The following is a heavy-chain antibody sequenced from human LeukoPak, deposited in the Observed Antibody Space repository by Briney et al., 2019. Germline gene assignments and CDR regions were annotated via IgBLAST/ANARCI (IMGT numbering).Heavy chain of an antibody. CDR1: GFTFNNYA. Sequence: GGSLRLSCAASGFTFNNYAMNWVRQAPGKGLEWVSSISRSGSTKYYADSVKGRFTISRDNGKNSLYLQMNSLRGEDTAVYYCAREGKWGLGWYFDLWGRGTLVTVSS. V-gene: IGHV3-48*04. D-gene: IGHD3/OR15-3a*01. CDR3: AREGKWGLGWYFDL. CDR2: ISRSGSTK. J-gene: IGHJ2*01.